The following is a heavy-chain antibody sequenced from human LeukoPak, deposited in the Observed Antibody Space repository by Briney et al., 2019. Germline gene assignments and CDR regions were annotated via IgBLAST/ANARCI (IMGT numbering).Heavy chain of an antibody. J-gene: IGHJ4*02. CDR3: ATGYSSTWYYFDY. D-gene: IGHD6-13*01. V-gene: IGHV4-59*01. Sequence: SETLSLTCTVSGDSISSYYWSWIRQPPGKGLEWIGYIYHGGSTNYNPSLKSRVTISVGASKSQFALKLSSVTAADTPVYYCATGYSSTWYYFDYWGQGTLVTVSS. CDR2: IYHGGST. CDR1: GDSISSYY.